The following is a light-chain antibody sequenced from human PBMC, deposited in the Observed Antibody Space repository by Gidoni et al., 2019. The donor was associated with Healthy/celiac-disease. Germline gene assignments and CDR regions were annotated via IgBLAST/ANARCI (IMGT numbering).Light chain of an antibody. CDR1: QSISSY. Sequence: DIQMTQSPSSMSASVGDRVTITCRASQSISSYLNWYQQKPGKDPKLLIYAASSLQSGVPSRFSGSGSETDFTLTISSLQPEDFATYSCQQSYSTPMYTFGQGTKLEIK. CDR3: QQSYSTPMYT. J-gene: IGKJ2*01. CDR2: AAS. V-gene: IGKV1-39*01.